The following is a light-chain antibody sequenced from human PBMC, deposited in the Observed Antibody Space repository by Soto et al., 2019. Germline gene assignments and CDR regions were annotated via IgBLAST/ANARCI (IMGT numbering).Light chain of an antibody. CDR2: DVS. CDR1: SSDVGAYNY. CDR3: CSYADNYSYV. Sequence: ALTQPRSVSGSPGQSVTFSCTGTSSDVGAYNYVSWYQQHPGKAPKLMTYDVSKRPSGVPDRFSGSKSGNTASLTISGLQAEDEADYYCCSYADNYSYVFGTGTKGTVL. J-gene: IGLJ1*01. V-gene: IGLV2-11*01.